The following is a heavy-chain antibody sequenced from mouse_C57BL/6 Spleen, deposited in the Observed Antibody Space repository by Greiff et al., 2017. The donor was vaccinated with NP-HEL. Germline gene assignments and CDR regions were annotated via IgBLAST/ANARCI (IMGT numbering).Heavy chain of an antibody. V-gene: IGHV2-2*01. CDR2: IWSGGST. J-gene: IGHJ4*01. CDR3: ASYYDYDTLTMDY. D-gene: IGHD2-4*01. CDR1: GFSLTSHG. Sequence: VMLVESGPGLVQPSQSLSITCTVSGFSLTSHGVHWVRQSPGKGLEWLGVIWSGGSTDYNAAFISRLSISKDNSKSQVFFKMNSLQADDTAIYYCASYYDYDTLTMDYWGQGTSVTVSS.